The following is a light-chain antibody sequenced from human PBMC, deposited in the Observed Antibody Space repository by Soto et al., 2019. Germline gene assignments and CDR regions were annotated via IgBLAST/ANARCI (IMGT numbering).Light chain of an antibody. CDR2: NAS. CDR1: QSISRW. V-gene: IGKV1-5*03. CDR3: QQNINYPWT. J-gene: IGKJ1*01. Sequence: DIQMTQSPSTLSASVGDRVTITCRASQSISRWLAWHQQKPGKAPKLLMYNASSLETGVPSRFSGSGSGTEFTLTISSLQPDDFATYYCQQNINYPWTFGQGTKVEIK.